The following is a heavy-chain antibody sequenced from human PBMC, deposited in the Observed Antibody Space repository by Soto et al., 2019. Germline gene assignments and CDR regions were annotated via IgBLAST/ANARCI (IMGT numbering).Heavy chain of an antibody. J-gene: IGHJ4*02. Sequence: ASVKVSCKASGYSFSDSYMHWVRQAPGQGLEWMGWINPDSGVTNYAQRFQGRVTMTRDTSITTAYMELSSLRSDDTAVFYCARAGRANWNFDYWGQGTLVTV. CDR1: GYSFSDSY. D-gene: IGHD1-20*01. CDR3: ARAGRANWNFDY. CDR2: INPDSGVT. V-gene: IGHV1-2*02.